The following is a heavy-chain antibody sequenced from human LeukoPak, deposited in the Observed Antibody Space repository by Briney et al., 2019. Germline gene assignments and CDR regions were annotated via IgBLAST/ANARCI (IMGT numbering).Heavy chain of an antibody. Sequence: VASVKVSYKASGYTFTGYYMHWVRQAPGQGLEWMGCINPNSGGTNYAQKFQGRVTMTRDTSISTAYMELSRLRSDDTAVYYCARDSDYIWGSYRYTFAYWGQGTLVTVS. V-gene: IGHV1-2*02. D-gene: IGHD3-16*02. CDR1: GYTFTGYY. CDR2: INPNSGGT. J-gene: IGHJ4*02. CDR3: ARDSDYIWGSYRYTFAY.